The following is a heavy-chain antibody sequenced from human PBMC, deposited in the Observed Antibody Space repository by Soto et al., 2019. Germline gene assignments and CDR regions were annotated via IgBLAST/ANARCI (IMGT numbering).Heavy chain of an antibody. V-gene: IGHV4-39*01. J-gene: IGHJ3*02. CDR2: IYYSGST. Sequence: QLQLQESGPGLVKPSETLSLTCTVSGGSISSSSYYWGWIRQPPGKGLEWIGSIYYSGSTYYNPSLKSRVTISVDTSKNQFSLKLSSVTAADTAVYYCASPSQGPDYGDYAGLIAFDIWGQGTMVTVSS. CDR1: GGSISSSSYY. D-gene: IGHD4-17*01. CDR3: ASPSQGPDYGDYAGLIAFDI.